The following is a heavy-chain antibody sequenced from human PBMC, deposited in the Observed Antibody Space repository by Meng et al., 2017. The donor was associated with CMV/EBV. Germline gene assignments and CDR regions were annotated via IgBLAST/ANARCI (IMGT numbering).Heavy chain of an antibody. V-gene: IGHV4-39*07. CDR3: ARFERTYGMDV. Sequence: SETLSLTCTVSGGSISSSTYYWVWIRQPPGQGREWIVSIFYSGRAFYNPSLKSRISISVDTSKNQFSLKLSSVTAADTAVYYCARFERTYGMDVWGQGTTVTVSS. CDR2: IFYSGRA. CDR1: GGSISSSTYY. J-gene: IGHJ6*02.